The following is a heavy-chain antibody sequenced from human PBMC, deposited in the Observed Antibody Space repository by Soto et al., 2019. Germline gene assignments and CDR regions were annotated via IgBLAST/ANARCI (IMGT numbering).Heavy chain of an antibody. Sequence: QVQLVQSGAEVKKPASSVKVSCKASGGTFSSYAISWVRQAPGQGLEWMGGVIPIFGTANYAQKFQGRVTSTADESTSTAYMELSSLRSEDTAVYYCARGVGYTMVRGYYFDYWGQGTLVTVSS. CDR1: GGTFSSYA. V-gene: IGHV1-69*01. D-gene: IGHD3-10*01. CDR3: ARGVGYTMVRGYYFDY. J-gene: IGHJ4*02. CDR2: VIPIFGTA.